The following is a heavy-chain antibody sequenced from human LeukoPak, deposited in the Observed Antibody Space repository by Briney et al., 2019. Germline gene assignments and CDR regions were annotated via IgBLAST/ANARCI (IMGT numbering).Heavy chain of an antibody. CDR3: ARQAGGYSSGWFQFHFDY. V-gene: IGHV1-18*04. J-gene: IGHJ4*02. CDR2: INTYSGNR. CDR1: GYTFTSYG. D-gene: IGHD6-19*01. Sequence: ASAKVSCKASGYTFTSYGISWVRQAPGQGLEWMGWINTYSGNRNYAQKVQGRVTMTTDTSTSTAYMELTSLRSDDTAVYYCARQAGGYSSGWFQFHFDYWGQGTLVTVSS.